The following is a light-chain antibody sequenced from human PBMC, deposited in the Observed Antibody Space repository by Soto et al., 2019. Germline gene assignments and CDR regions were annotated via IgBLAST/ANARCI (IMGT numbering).Light chain of an antibody. Sequence: IQMTQSPSSLSASVGDRVTITCRASQSISSYLNWYQQKTGKAPKLLIYDASSLESGVTSRFSGSGSGTEFTLTISSLQTEEFATYSCLQHYSYPWSFGQGNKVDIK. CDR2: DAS. CDR3: LQHYSYPWS. J-gene: IGKJ1*01. CDR1: QSISSY. V-gene: IGKV1-17*01.